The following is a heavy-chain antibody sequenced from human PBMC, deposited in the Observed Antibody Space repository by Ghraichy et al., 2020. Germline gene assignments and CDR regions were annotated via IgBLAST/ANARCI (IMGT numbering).Heavy chain of an antibody. CDR3: AAGNGWLDF. CDR2: GFYSGNT. CDR1: GGSITGYY. J-gene: IGHJ5*01. V-gene: IGHV4-59*01. D-gene: IGHD2-8*01. Sequence: SETLSLTCTVSGGSITGYYWSWIRQPPGKGLECIGYGFYSGNTNYNPSLTSRVSISVDTSKKQFSLKVSSVTTADTAVYYCAAGNGWLDFWSQGTLVTVSS.